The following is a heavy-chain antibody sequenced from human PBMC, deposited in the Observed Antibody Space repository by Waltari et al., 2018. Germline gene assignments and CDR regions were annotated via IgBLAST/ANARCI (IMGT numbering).Heavy chain of an antibody. Sequence: EVQLVESGGVVVQPGGSLRLSCAASGFTFDDYAMHWVRQAPGKGLEWVSLMRMDGGRTYYTYTVKSRFTITIDNSKNTLYLQMNSLRAEDTALDYCAKGPEGAAAGTSWFDYWGQGTLVTVSS. V-gene: IGHV3-43D*04. CDR3: AKGPEGAAAGTSWFDY. D-gene: IGHD6-13*01. CDR1: GFTFDDYA. CDR2: MRMDGGRT. J-gene: IGHJ4*02.